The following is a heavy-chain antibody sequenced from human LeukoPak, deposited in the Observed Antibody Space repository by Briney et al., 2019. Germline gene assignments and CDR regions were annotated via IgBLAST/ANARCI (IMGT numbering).Heavy chain of an antibody. CDR2: IYYSGST. V-gene: IGHV4-59*12. CDR1: GGPFSSYY. D-gene: IGHD6-6*01. CDR3: ARRGKMIAARYFDY. J-gene: IGHJ4*02. Sequence: SETLSLTCTVSGGPFSSYYWSWIRQPPGKGLEWIGYIYYSGSTNYNPSLKSRVTISVDTSKNQFSLKLSSVTAADTAVYYCARRGKMIAARYFDYWGQGTLVTVSS.